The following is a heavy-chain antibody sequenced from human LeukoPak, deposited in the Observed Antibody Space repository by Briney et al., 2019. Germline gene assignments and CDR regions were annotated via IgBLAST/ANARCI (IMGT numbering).Heavy chain of an antibody. CDR3: VRDDCGDTCYPGGY. Sequence: ASVKASCKASGYTFSRYVVHWVRQAPGQRPEWMGWINAGNGGTKYSQNFQGRVTITWDRSANTAYMELSSLTSEDPALCYCVRDDCGDTCYPGGYWGQGTLVAVSS. V-gene: IGHV1-3*01. J-gene: IGHJ4*02. D-gene: IGHD2-21*01. CDR2: INAGNGGT. CDR1: GYTFSRYV.